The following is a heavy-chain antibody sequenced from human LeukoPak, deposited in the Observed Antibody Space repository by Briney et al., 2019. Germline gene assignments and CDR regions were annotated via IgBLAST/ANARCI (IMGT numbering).Heavy chain of an antibody. CDR2: ISAYNGNT. J-gene: IGHJ6*03. CDR1: GYTFTSYG. D-gene: IGHD2-15*01. Sequence: GASVKVSCKASGYTFTSYGISWVRQAPGQGLEWMGWISAYNGNTNYAQKLQGRVTMTTDTSTSTAYMELRSLRSDDTAVYYCARIWCGGSCTYYYYYYYMDVWGKGTTVTVSS. V-gene: IGHV1-18*01. CDR3: ARIWCGGSCTYYYYYYYMDV.